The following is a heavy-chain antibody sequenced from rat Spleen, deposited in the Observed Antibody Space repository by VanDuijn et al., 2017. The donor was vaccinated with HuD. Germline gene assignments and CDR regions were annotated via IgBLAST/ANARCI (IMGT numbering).Heavy chain of an antibody. Sequence: EVQLVESGGGLVQPGRSMKFSCAASGFTFSDYYMAWVRQAPTKGLEWVATISSDGGRNFYRDSVKGRFTISRDNAKNSLYLQMDSLRSADTATYYCARHGIYNNYGWFAYWGQGTLVTVSS. V-gene: IGHV5-25*01. J-gene: IGHJ3*01. CDR2: ISSDGGRN. CDR3: ARHGIYNNYGWFAY. CDR1: GFTFSDYY. D-gene: IGHD1-10*01.